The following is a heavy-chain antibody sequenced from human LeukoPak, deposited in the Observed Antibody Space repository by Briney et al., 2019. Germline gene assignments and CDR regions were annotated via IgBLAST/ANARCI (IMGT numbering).Heavy chain of an antibody. CDR3: ARLPVPINDFGDYFDY. V-gene: IGHV3-74*01. CDR1: GFTFNNYW. CDR2: ISGDGKST. Sequence: GGSLRLSCEASGFTFNNYWMHWFRQVPGKGLVWVARISGDGKSTTYADSVKGRFTISRDNSKNTMYLQVNSLRAEDTALYFCARLPVPINDFGDYFDYWGQGILVTVSS. J-gene: IGHJ4*02. D-gene: IGHD3/OR15-3a*01.